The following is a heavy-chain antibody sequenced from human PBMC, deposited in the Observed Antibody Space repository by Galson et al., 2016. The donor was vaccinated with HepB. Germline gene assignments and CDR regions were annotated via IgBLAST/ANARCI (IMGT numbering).Heavy chain of an antibody. J-gene: IGHJ4*02. D-gene: IGHD5-24*01. CDR1: GFTFRIYH. CDR3: ARRDGDMQPSDY. CDR2: ISSGGST. V-gene: IGHV3-23*01. Sequence: SLRLSCAASGFTFRIYHMTWVRQAPGKGLEWVSAISSGGSTYYADSVKGRFSTSRDNSKNILYLQMNSLRVEDTAVYYCARRDGDMQPSDYWGQGTLVTVSS.